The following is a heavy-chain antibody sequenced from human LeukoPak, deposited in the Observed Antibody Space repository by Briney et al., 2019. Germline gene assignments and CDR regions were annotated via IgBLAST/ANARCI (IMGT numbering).Heavy chain of an antibody. CDR2: ISYDGSNK. CDR1: GGSFSGYY. D-gene: IGHD2-15*01. CDR3: ARDPGRYCSGGSCYSWLDY. Sequence: PSETLSLTCAVYGGSFSGYYWSWIRQAPGKGLEWVAVISYDGSNKYYADSVKGRFTISRDNSKNTLYLQMNSLRAEDTAVYYCARDPGRYCSGGSCYSWLDYWGQGTLVTVSS. J-gene: IGHJ4*02. V-gene: IGHV3-30*03.